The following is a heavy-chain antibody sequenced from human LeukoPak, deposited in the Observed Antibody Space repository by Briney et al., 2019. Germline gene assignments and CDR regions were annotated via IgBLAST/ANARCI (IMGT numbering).Heavy chain of an antibody. CDR2: ISWNSGSI. J-gene: IGHJ3*02. CDR3: AKDISSRYFDWLSMVAFDI. D-gene: IGHD3-9*01. V-gene: IGHV3-9*03. Sequence: GGSLRLSCAASGFTFDDYAMHWVRQAPGKGLEWVSGISWNSGSIGYADSVKGRFTISRDNAKNSLYLQMNSLRAEDMALYYCAKDISSRYFDWLSMVAFDIWGQGTMVTVSS. CDR1: GFTFDDYA.